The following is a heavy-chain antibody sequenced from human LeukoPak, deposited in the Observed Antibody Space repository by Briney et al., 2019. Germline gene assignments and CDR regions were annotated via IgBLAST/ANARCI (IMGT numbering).Heavy chain of an antibody. J-gene: IGHJ4*02. D-gene: IGHD6-19*01. CDR2: TYYRSKWYN. CDR1: GDSVSSNSAA. Sequence: SQTLSLTCAISGDSVSSNSAAWNWITQSPSRGLEWLGRTYYRSKWYNDYAVSVKSRITINPDTSKNQFSLQLNSVTPEDTAVYYCARVVRIAVAGTLIFDYWGQGTLVTVSS. V-gene: IGHV6-1*01. CDR3: ARVVRIAVAGTLIFDY.